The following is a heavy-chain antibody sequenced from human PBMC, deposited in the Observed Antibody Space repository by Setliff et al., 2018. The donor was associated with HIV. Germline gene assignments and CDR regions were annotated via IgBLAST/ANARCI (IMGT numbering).Heavy chain of an antibody. J-gene: IGHJ6*02. D-gene: IGHD1-26*01. V-gene: IGHV4-38-2*01. Sequence: LSLTCGVSGYSISSGYYWGWIRQPPGKGLEWIGSIYHNGITYYNPSLKSRVTISVDTSQNQFSLRLSSVTAADTAVYYCARGYSGYVGFTSMDVWGQGTTVTVSS. CDR3: ARGYSGYVGFTSMDV. CDR2: IYHNGIT. CDR1: GYSISSGYY.